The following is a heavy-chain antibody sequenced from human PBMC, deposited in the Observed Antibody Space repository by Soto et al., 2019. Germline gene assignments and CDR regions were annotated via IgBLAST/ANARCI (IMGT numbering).Heavy chain of an antibody. CDR2: LSDSGGSI. D-gene: IGHD6-6*01. Sequence: PGKGLEWVSGLSDSGGSIYYADSVKGRFTISSDNSMNTLYLQMNTLRAEDTAVYYCATAARPNYYYGMDVWGQGTTVTVSS. CDR3: ATAARPNYYYGMDV. J-gene: IGHJ6*02. V-gene: IGHV3-23*01.